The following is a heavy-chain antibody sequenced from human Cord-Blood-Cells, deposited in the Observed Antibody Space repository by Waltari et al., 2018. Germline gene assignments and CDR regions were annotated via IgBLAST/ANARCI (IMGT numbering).Heavy chain of an antibody. CDR2: SNPSGAST. D-gene: IGHD5-12*01. J-gene: IGHJ3*02. V-gene: IGHV1-46*01. CDR3: ARESSGHAFDI. Sequence: QVQLVQSWAAVKKPGASVKVSCEASGYTFTSHYMHWVRQAPGQGLDRIGISNPSGASTSYAQKFQGRVTMTRETSTRTVYMELSSLSSEDTAVYYCARESSGHAFDIWGQGTMVTVSS. CDR1: GYTFTSHY.